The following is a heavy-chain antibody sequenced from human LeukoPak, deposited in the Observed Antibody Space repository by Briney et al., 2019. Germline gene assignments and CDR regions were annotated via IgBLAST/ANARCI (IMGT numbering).Heavy chain of an antibody. CDR2: ISYSGST. CDR3: ARALTMVRGEGENWFDP. V-gene: IGHV4-39*07. CDR1: GGSISSSSYY. D-gene: IGHD3-10*01. J-gene: IGHJ5*02. Sequence: SQTLSLTCTVSGGSISSSSYYWGWIRQPPGKGLEWIGSISYSGSTYYNPSLKSRVTISVDTSKHQFSLKLSSVTAADTAVYYCARALTMVRGEGENWFDPWGQGTLVTVSS.